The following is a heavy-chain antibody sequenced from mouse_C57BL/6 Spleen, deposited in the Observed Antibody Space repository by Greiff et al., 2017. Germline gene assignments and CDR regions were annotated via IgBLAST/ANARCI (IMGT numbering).Heavy chain of an antibody. Sequence: VKLMESGAELVKPGASVKLSCKASGYTFTEYTIHWVKQRSGQGLEWIGWFYPGSGSIKYNEKFKDKATLTADKSSSTVYMELSRLTSEDSAVYFCARHEDSQTDPFYYAMDYWGQGTSVTVSS. CDR2: FYPGSGSI. CDR3: ARHEDSQTDPFYYAMDY. D-gene: IGHD4-1*01. J-gene: IGHJ4*01. CDR1: GYTFTEYT. V-gene: IGHV1-62-2*01.